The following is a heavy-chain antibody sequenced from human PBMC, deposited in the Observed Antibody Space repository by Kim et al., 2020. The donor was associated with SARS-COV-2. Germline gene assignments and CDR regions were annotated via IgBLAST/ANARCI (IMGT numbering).Heavy chain of an antibody. Sequence: GGSLRLSCAASGFTFSDSAVHWVRQAPGKGLEWVARIRSRADNSETTYAASGKCRFTISRDYSKNTVYLHMISLKTEDTALYYSTSLPRLAAACFLANGFVTWGDGTIVTVSS. CDR1: GFTFSDSA. CDR2: IRSRADNSET. V-gene: IGHV3-73*01. CDR3: TSLPRLAAACFLANGFVT. J-gene: IGHJ3*01. D-gene: IGHD6-13*01.